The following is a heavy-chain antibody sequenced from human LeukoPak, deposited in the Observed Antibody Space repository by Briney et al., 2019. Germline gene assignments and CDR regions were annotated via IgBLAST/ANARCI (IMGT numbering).Heavy chain of an antibody. Sequence: ASVKVSCKASGGTFSSYAISWVRQAPGQGLEWMGGIIPIFGTANYAQKFQGRVTITTDESTSTAYMELSSLRSEDTAVYYCARAGSKLRFLDSTGYYYYYMDVWGKGTTVTVSS. J-gene: IGHJ6*03. CDR1: GGTFSSYA. CDR3: ARAGSKLRFLDSTGYYYYYMDV. D-gene: IGHD3-3*01. CDR2: IIPIFGTA. V-gene: IGHV1-69*05.